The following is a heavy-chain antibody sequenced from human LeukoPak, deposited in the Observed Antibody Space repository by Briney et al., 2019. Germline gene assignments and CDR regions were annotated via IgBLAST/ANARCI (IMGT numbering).Heavy chain of an antibody. CDR3: AREWQQLVSEDGWFDP. Sequence: GASVKVSCKASGYTFTSYYMHWVRQAPKQGLEWMGIINPSGGSTSYAQKFQGRVTMTRDTSTSTVYMELSSLRSEDTAVYYCAREWQQLVSEDGWFDPWGQGTLVTVSS. CDR1: GYTFTSYY. V-gene: IGHV1-46*01. J-gene: IGHJ5*02. D-gene: IGHD6-13*01. CDR2: INPSGGST.